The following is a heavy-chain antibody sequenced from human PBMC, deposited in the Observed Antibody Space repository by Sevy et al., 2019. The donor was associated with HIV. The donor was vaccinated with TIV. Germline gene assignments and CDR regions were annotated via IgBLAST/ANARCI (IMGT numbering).Heavy chain of an antibody. CDR3: AKDFTGYNGMDV. CDR1: GFTFTTSG. CDR2: ISYHGRDK. Sequence: GGSLRLSCVVSGFTFTTSGMHWVRQAPGKGLEWVAVISYHGRDKFYADSVKGRFTISRDNSENILYLHMNRLRSEDTAVYYCAKDFTGYNGMDVWGQGTMVTVSS. J-gene: IGHJ6*02. V-gene: IGHV3-30*18. D-gene: IGHD3-9*01.